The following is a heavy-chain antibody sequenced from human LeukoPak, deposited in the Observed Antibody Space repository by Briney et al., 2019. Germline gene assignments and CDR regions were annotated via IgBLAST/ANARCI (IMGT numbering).Heavy chain of an antibody. CDR1: GDGVSSNSVT. CDR2: TYYRSTWYN. J-gene: IGHJ5*02. CDR3: ARRLTQYDCFDP. V-gene: IGHV6-1*01. Sequence: SQTLSLTCAISGDGVSSNSVTWNWIRQSPSRGLEWLGRTYYRSTWYNDYAVSVRGRITVNPDTSKNQFSLHLNSVTPEDTAVYYCARRLTQYDCFDPWGQGILVTVSS. D-gene: IGHD2-2*01.